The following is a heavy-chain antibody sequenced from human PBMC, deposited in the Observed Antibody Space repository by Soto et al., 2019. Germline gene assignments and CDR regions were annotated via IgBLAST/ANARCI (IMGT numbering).Heavy chain of an antibody. J-gene: IGHJ4*02. Sequence: QVQLVESGGGVVQPGRSLRLSCAGSGFTFSRYGMHWVRQAPGKGLEWVAVIWYDGSNKYYADSVKGRFTISRDNSKNTLYLQMNSLRADDTAVYSCVIDLRGSPTYDCTPDSWGQGTLVIVSS. CDR3: VIDLRGSPTYDCTPDS. CDR1: GFTFSRYG. V-gene: IGHV3-33*01. CDR2: IWYDGSNK. D-gene: IGHD2-21*02.